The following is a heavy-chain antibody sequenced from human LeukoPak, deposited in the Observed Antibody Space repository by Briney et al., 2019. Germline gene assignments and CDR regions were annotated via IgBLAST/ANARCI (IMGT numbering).Heavy chain of an antibody. D-gene: IGHD3-22*01. CDR1: GYTFTSYY. CDR2: IXPXXXXX. V-gene: IGHV1-46*01. Sequence: GASVKVSCKASGYTFTSYYMXXXXXXXXXXXXXXXXIXPXXXXXXYAXKFQGRVTMTRDTSPXTVYMELNSLRSEDTAVYYCARDGVKSENYYDSSGYYPYFDYWGQGTLVTVSS. J-gene: IGHJ4*02. CDR3: ARDGVKSENYYDSSGYYPYFDY.